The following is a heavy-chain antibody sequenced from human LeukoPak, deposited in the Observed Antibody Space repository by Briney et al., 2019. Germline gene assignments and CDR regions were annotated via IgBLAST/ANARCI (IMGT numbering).Heavy chain of an antibody. V-gene: IGHV4-4*07. J-gene: IGHJ4*02. CDR3: ARGAVAGPCVDN. CDR2: IYISGST. Sequence: SETLSLTCTVSGGSISSYYRSWIRQPAGKGLEWIGRIYISGSTNYNPSLKSRVTMSVDTSKNQFSLKLSSVTAADTAVYYCARGAVAGPCVDNWGQGTLVTVSS. CDR1: GGSISSYY. D-gene: IGHD6-19*01.